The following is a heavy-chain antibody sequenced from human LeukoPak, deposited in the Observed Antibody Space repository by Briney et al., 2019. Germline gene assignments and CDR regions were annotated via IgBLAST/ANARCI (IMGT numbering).Heavy chain of an antibody. CDR3: ARPYSSGWYYFDY. D-gene: IGHD6-19*01. J-gene: IGHJ4*02. CDR1: GYSFTSYW. Sequence: GESLKTSCKGSGYSFTSYWIGWVRQMPGKGLEWMGIIYPGDSDTRYSPSFQGQVIISADKSISTAYLQWSSLKASDTAMYYCARPYSSGWYYFDYWGQGTLVTVSS. V-gene: IGHV5-51*01. CDR2: IYPGDSDT.